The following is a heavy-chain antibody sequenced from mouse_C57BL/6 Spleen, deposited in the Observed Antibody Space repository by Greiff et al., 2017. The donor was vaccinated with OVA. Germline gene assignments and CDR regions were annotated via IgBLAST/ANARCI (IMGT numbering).Heavy chain of an antibody. V-gene: IGHV1-81*01. Sequence: QVQLQQPGAELVRPGASVKLSCKASGYTFTSYGISWVKQRTGQGLEWIGEIYPRSGNTYYTEKFKGKATLTADKSSSTAYMELRSLTSEDSAVYFCARFTTVVPYYAMDYWGQGTSVTVSS. CDR2: IYPRSGNT. D-gene: IGHD1-1*01. J-gene: IGHJ4*01. CDR1: GYTFTSYG. CDR3: ARFTTVVPYYAMDY.